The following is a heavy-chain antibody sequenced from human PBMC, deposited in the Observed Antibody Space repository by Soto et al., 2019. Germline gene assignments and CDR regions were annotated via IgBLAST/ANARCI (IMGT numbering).Heavy chain of an antibody. Sequence: QVQLQESGPGLVKPSETLSLSCTVSGDSVSSYYWSWIRQLPGRGLEWIGYFYISGNTNYNHSLKSRVTISRDTSKNQFSLNLKSVTAADTAVYYCARGVLRYYYYGMDVWGPGTTVTVSS. CDR2: FYISGNT. J-gene: IGHJ6*02. CDR1: GDSVSSYY. CDR3: ARGVLRYYYYGMDV. V-gene: IGHV4-59*02.